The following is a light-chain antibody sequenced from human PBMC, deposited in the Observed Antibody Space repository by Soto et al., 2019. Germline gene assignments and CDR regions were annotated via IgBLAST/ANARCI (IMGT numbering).Light chain of an antibody. CDR1: QDINTY. CDR3: QHYDNLLLT. V-gene: IGKV1-33*01. CDR2: DAS. Sequence: DIQMTQSPSSLSASVGDRVTITCQASQDINTYLNWYQQKPGKAPKLLIYDASKLETGVPSRFSGGGSGTGFTLTVTSLQPEDISTYFCQHYDNLLLTFGGGTKVEL. J-gene: IGKJ4*01.